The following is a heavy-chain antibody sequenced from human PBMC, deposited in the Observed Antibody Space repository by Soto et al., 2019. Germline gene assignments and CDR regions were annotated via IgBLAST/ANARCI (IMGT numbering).Heavy chain of an antibody. CDR2: INAGNGNT. J-gene: IGHJ4*02. CDR3: ARGWSYYFDY. CDR1: GYTFTSYA. V-gene: IGHV1-3*05. Sequence: QVQLVQSAAEEKKPGASVKVSCKASGYTFTSYAMHWVRQAPGQRLEWMGWINAGNGNTKYSQKFQGRVTITRDTSASTAYMELSSLRSEDTAVYYCARGWSYYFDYWGQGTLVTVSS.